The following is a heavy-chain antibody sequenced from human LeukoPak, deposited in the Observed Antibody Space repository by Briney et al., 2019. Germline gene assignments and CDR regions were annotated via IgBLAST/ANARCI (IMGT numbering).Heavy chain of an antibody. V-gene: IGHV3-21*01. D-gene: IGHD6-6*01. J-gene: IGHJ4*02. CDR1: GLTFTNYW. CDR3: ARGEWSSSPFDY. CDR2: ISSSSSYI. Sequence: GGSLRLSCAASGLTFTNYWMTWVRQAPGKGLEWVSFISSSSSYIYYADSMKGRFTISRDNAKNSLYLQMNSLKAEDTAVYYCARGEWSSSPFDYWGQGTLVTVSS.